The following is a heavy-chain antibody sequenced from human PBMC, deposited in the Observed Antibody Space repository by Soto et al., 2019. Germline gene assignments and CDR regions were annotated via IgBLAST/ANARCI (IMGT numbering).Heavy chain of an antibody. CDR1: GDTFSSYT. CDR3: ATDKFLSYDFWSGSPPG. V-gene: IGHV1-69*08. J-gene: IGHJ4*02. Sequence: AVKVSCKASGDTFSSYTISWVRQAPGQGLEWMGSFNPNLGKTIYAQKFQGRVTITEDTSTNTAYMELSSLRSEDTAVYYCATDKFLSYDFWSGSPPGWGQGTLVTFSS. CDR2: FNPNLGKT. D-gene: IGHD3-3*01.